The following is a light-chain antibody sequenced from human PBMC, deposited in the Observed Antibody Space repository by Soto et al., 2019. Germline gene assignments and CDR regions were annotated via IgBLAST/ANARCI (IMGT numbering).Light chain of an antibody. J-gene: IGKJ5*01. Sequence: EIVMTQSPATLSVSPGGGATLSCRASQSISGTLAWYQQKPGQAPRLLIYGTSSRATGLPDRFRGSGSGPDFTLTISSLEPEDFAVYYCQQDGNSPITFGQGTRLEI. V-gene: IGKV3-20*01. CDR1: QSISGT. CDR3: QQDGNSPIT. CDR2: GTS.